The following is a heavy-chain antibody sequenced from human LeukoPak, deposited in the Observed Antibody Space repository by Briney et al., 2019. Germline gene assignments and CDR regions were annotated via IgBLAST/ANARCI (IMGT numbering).Heavy chain of an antibody. Sequence: GASVKVSCKASGYTFTSYDINWVRQATGQGLEWMGWMNPNSGNTGYARKFQGRVTITRNTSISTAYMELSSLRSEDTAVYYCARGRPRITIFGVVPYYFDYWGQGTLVTVSS. D-gene: IGHD3-3*01. CDR1: GYTFTSYD. J-gene: IGHJ4*02. CDR2: MNPNSGNT. CDR3: ARGRPRITIFGVVPYYFDY. V-gene: IGHV1-8*03.